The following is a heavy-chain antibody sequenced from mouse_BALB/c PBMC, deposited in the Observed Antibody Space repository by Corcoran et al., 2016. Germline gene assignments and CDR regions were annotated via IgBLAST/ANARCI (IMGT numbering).Heavy chain of an antibody. CDR1: EFTFSGFW. V-gene: IGHV11-2*02. J-gene: IGHJ2*01. Sequence: EVQLLETGGGLVQPGGSRGLSCEGSEFTFSGFWMSWVRQTPGKTLEWIGDINSDGSAINYAPSIKDRFTIFRDNDKSTLYLQMSNVRSEDTATYFCMRSFYFWGQGTTLTVSS. CDR2: INSDGSAI. CDR3: MRSFYF.